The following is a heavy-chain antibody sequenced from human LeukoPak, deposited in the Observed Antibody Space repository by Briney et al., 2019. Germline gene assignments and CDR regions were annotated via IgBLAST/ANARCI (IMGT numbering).Heavy chain of an antibody. D-gene: IGHD3-22*01. CDR1: GGPISSYY. J-gene: IGHJ5*02. V-gene: IGHV4-59*01. Sequence: SETLSLTCTVSGGPISSYYWSWIRQPPGKGLEWIGYIYYSGSTNYNPSLKSRVTISVDTSKNQFSLKLSSVTAADTAVYYCARGGFDSSGYRQFDPWGQGTLVTVSS. CDR3: ARGGFDSSGYRQFDP. CDR2: IYYSGST.